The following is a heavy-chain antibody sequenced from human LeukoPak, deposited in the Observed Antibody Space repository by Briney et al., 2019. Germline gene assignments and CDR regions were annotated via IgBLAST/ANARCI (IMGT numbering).Heavy chain of an antibody. J-gene: IGHJ3*02. CDR3: ARGSWDYDNAFDI. D-gene: IGHD3-22*01. CDR2: IYASGSA. CDR1: GASISDYY. V-gene: IGHV4-4*07. Sequence: SETLSLTCTVAGASISDYYWSWIRQSAGNGLEWTGRIYASGSANYNPSFESRLTMSLDRSKNQFSLRLTSVPAADTALYYCARGSWDYDNAFDIWGQGTMVTVSS.